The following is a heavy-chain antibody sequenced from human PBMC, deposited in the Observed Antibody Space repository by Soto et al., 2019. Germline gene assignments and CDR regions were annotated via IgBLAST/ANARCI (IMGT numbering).Heavy chain of an antibody. CDR2: INQSGST. CDR3: ATRDHDYGMDF. CDR1: GGSFSVYH. V-gene: IGHV4-34*01. J-gene: IGHJ6*02. Sequence: SETLSLTCGVYGGSFSVYHWSLMRQSPGKGLEWIGEINQSGSTNYSPSLKSRVTMSVDTYKKQFSLKLNSVTAADTALYYCATRDHDYGMDFWGQGTPVTVSS.